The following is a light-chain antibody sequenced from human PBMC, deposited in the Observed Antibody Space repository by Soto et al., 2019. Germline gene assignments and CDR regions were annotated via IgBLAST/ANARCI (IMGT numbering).Light chain of an antibody. V-gene: IGKV3-20*01. Sequence: EIVLTQSPGTLSLSPGERATLSCRASQSVSSSYLAWYQQKPGQAPRLLIYGASSRATGIPDRFSGSGSGTDFTLIISRLEPQDFAVYYCQQYGSSPTFGGGTMVEI. CDR1: QSVSSSY. J-gene: IGKJ4*01. CDR3: QQYGSSPT. CDR2: GAS.